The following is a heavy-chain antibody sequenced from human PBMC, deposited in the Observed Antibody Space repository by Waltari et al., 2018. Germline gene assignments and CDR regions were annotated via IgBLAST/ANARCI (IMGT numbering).Heavy chain of an antibody. CDR1: GVSLRTNY. CDR3: AGSTMGGIFYY. J-gene: IGHJ4*02. V-gene: IGHV3-53*01. CDR2: LYAGGTT. D-gene: IGHD3-16*01. Sequence: EVQLVESGGGLIQPGGSLRLSCAASGVSLRTNYLSWVRQAPGQGLEWVAILYAGGTTSHTDSVKGRFTISRDDSKNTLYLQMNSLRAEDTAVYYCAGSTMGGIFYYWGQGTLVTVSS.